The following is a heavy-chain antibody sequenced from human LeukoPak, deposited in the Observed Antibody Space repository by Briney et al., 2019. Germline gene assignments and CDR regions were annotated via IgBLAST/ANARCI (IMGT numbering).Heavy chain of an antibody. J-gene: IGHJ4*02. Sequence: GGSLRLSCAASGFTVSSTYMSWVRQAPGKGLEWVSVLYSGGSTYYADSVKGRFTISRDNSKNTLYLQMNNLRAEDTAVYYCATLRTDRTSYHFDYWGQGTLATVSS. CDR3: ATLRTDRTSYHFDY. V-gene: IGHV3-66*01. CDR2: LYSGGST. CDR1: GFTVSSTY.